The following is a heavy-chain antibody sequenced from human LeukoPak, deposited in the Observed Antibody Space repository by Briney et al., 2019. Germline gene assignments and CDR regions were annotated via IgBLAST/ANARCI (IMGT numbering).Heavy chain of an antibody. CDR3: ARDLRKGRYLDY. Sequence: PGGSLRLSCAASGFTFNTYGMHWVRQTPDKGLEWVALILFDGNNKYHADFVQGRFTVSRDNSENTLYLQMTSLRVEDTGLYYCARDLRKGRYLDYWGQGTLVTVSS. CDR1: GFTFNTYG. CDR2: ILFDGNNK. J-gene: IGHJ4*02. V-gene: IGHV3-33*01.